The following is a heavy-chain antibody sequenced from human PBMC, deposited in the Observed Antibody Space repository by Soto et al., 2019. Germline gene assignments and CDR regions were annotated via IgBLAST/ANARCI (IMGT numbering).Heavy chain of an antibody. CDR2: VSSGGGT. CDR3: AKRRGAGGHFDY. V-gene: IGHV3-23*01. D-gene: IGHD2-15*01. J-gene: IGHJ4*02. CDR1: GFTFSTYA. Sequence: EVELLESGGGLVQPEGSLRLSCAASGFTFSTYAMGWVRQAPGKELEWVSVVSSGGGTHYADSVKGRFTVSRDNSKNTLSLQMNSLRAYDTAVYYCAKRRGAGGHFDYWGQGALVTVSS.